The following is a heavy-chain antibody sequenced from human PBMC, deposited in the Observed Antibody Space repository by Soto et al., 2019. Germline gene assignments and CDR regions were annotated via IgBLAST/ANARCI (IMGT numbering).Heavy chain of an antibody. V-gene: IGHV1-3*01. CDR2: INAGNGNT. CDR1: GYTFTSYA. J-gene: IGHJ6*03. CDR3: ARVRCSGGSCDAGYYYYYYYMDV. Sequence: GASVKVSCKASGYTFTSYAMHWVRQAPGQRLEWMGWINAGNGNTKYSQKFQGRVTITRDTSASTAYMELSSLRSEDTAVYYCARVRCSGGSCDAGYYYYYYYMDVWGKGTTVTVSS. D-gene: IGHD2-15*01.